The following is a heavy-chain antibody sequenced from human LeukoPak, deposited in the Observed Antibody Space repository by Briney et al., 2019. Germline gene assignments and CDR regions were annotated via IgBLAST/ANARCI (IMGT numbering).Heavy chain of an antibody. D-gene: IGHD2-8*01. V-gene: IGHV3-33*06. Sequence: GGSLRLSCAASGFIFNSYGMHWVRQAPGKGLEWVALIWYDGSNKYYTNSVKGRFTISRDNSKNTLYLQMNSLRAEDTAVYYCAKDLGPRVSYFDYWGQGTLVTVSS. CDR2: IWYDGSNK. CDR1: GFIFNSYG. J-gene: IGHJ4*02. CDR3: AKDLGPRVSYFDY.